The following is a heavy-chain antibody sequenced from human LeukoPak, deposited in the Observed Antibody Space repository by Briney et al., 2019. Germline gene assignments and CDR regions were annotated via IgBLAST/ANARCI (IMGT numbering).Heavy chain of an antibody. CDR3: TDGDLAH. D-gene: IGHD7-27*01. CDR1: GFTVSFNY. V-gene: IGHV3-53*01. J-gene: IGHJ4*02. Sequence: GGSLRLSCAASGFTVSFNYMNWFRQAPGRGLEWVSLIDGDTTHYADSVKGRFTISKDESKNTLYLQMNTLRAEDTAVYFCTDGDLAHWGQGTLVTVSS. CDR2: IDGDTT.